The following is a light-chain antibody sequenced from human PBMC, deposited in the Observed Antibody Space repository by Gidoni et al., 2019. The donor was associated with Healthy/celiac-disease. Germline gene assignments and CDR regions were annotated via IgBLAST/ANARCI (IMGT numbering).Light chain of an antibody. CDR1: QSVSSSY. J-gene: IGKJ1*01. CDR2: GAS. CDR3: QQYGSSPPWT. Sequence: DIVFTHSPGTLSLSPGERATLSCRASQSVSSSYLAWYQQKPGQAPRLLIYGASSRATGIPDRFSGSGSGTDFTLTISRLEPEDFAVYYCQQYGSSPPWTFGQGTKVEIK. V-gene: IGKV3-20*01.